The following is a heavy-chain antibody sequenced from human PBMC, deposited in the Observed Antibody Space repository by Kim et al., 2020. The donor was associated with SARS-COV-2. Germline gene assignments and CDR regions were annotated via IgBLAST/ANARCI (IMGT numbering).Heavy chain of an antibody. V-gene: IGHV3-49*04. J-gene: IGHJ4*02. Sequence: GGSLRLSCTASGFTFGDYAMSWVRQAPGKGLEWVGFIRSKAYGGTTEYAASVKGRFTISRDDSKSIAYLQMNSLKTEDTAVYYCTSPSSGWYLDYYFDYWGQGTLVTVSS. CDR3: TSPSSGWYLDYYFDY. D-gene: IGHD6-19*01. CDR1: GFTFGDYA. CDR2: IRSKAYGGTT.